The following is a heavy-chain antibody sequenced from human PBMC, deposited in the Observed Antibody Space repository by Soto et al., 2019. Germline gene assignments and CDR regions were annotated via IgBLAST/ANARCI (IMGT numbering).Heavy chain of an antibody. V-gene: IGHV3-74*01. CDR3: ARAVIWSGSYYALDY. J-gene: IGHJ4*02. CDR2: INSDGSST. Sequence: EVQLVESGGGLVQPGGTLRHSCAAPGFTFSSYWMYWVRQAPGKGLVWVSRINSDGSSTTYADSVKGRFTISRDNAKNTLYLHMNSLRAEDTAVYYCARAVIWSGSYYALDYWGQGTLVTVSS. D-gene: IGHD1-26*01. CDR1: GFTFSSYW.